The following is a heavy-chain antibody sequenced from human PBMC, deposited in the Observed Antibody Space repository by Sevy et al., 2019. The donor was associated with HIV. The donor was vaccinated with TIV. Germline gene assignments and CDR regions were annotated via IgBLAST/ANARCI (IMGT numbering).Heavy chain of an antibody. CDR2: IFHSGGTT. CDR1: GFTFGNFA. V-gene: IGHV3-23*01. CDR3: AKSPTGSESKPDY. D-gene: IGHD2-8*02. Sequence: GGSLRLSCAASGFTFGNFAMIWARQAPGKGLEWLSSIFHSGGTTYIVDSVKGRVTISRDNSKNTLYLQMDNLRADDTAIYYCAKSPTGSESKPDYWGQGTLVTVSS. J-gene: IGHJ4*02.